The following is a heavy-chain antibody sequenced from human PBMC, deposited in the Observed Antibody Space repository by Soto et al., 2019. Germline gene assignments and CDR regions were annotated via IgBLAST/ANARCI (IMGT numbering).Heavy chain of an antibody. V-gene: IGHV4-59*01. J-gene: IGHJ4*02. CDR2: IYHSGNT. CDR1: GGSIRNVY. D-gene: IGHD2-15*01. Sequence: SETLSLTCTVSGGSIRNVYWSWIRQPPGKGLEWIGFIYHSGNTKYNPSLKSRVTISIDTSNNQFSLSLKSVTAADTAVYFCARAHAPTLPFDYWGQGTLVTVSS. CDR3: ARAHAPTLPFDY.